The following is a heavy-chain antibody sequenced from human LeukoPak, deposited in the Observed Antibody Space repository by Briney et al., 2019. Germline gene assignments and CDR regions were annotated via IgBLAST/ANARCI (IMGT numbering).Heavy chain of an antibody. D-gene: IGHD2-2*01. CDR2: ISSNGDNT. J-gene: IGHJ4*02. V-gene: IGHV3-64D*06. Sequence: GGSLRLSCSVSGFTFSTYVMHWVRQAPGKGLEYVSAISSNGDNTYYADSVKGRFTISRDNSKNTLYLQMSSLRADDTAVYYCARGDIVVVPAAMQARPLDYWGQGTLVTVSS. CDR1: GFTFSTYV. CDR3: ARGDIVVVPAAMQARPLDY.